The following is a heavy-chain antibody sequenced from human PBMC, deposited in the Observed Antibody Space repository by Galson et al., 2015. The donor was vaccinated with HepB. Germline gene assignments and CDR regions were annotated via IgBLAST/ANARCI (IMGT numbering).Heavy chain of an antibody. J-gene: IGHJ3*02. CDR3: ARADLSRNKGAFDI. CDR2: IIPIFGTA. Sequence: QSGAEVKKPGASVKLSCKASGGTYSSYAISWVRQAPGQGPEWMGGIIPIFGTANYAQKFQGRVTITADESTSTAYMELSSLRSEDTAVYYCARADLSRNKGAFDIWGQGTMVTVSS. D-gene: IGHD3-16*02. V-gene: IGHV1-69*13. CDR1: GGTYSSYA.